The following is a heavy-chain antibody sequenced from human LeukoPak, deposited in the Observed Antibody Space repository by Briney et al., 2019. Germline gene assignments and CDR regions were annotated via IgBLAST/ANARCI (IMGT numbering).Heavy chain of an antibody. D-gene: IGHD6-19*01. CDR1: GGSISSSSYY. V-gene: IGHV4-39*01. CDR3: AHSSGWYRMYYFDY. CDR2: IYYSGST. Sequence: SETLSLTCTVSGGSISSSSYYWGWIRQPPGKGLEWIGSIYYSGSTYYNPSLKSRVTISVDTSKNQFSLKLSSVTAADTAVYYCAHSSGWYRMYYFDYWGQGTLVTVSS. J-gene: IGHJ4*02.